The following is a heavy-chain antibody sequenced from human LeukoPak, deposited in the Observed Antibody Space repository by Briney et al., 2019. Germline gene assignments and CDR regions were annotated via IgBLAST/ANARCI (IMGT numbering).Heavy chain of an antibody. CDR2: IYYNENT. J-gene: IGHJ3*02. CDR1: GVYIYSSTYY. V-gene: IGHV4-39*01. Sequence: SETLSLTCTVSGVYIYSSTYYWAWIRQPPGKGLEFIGSIYYNENTYSNPSLRSRFTISVDTSTNQFSLRLNSVTAADTAVYYCARQLAAGNDAFDIWGQGTMVTVSS. CDR3: ARQLAAGNDAFDI. D-gene: IGHD2-15*01.